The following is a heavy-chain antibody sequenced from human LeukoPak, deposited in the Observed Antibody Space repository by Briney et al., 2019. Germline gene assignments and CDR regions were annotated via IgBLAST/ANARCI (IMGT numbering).Heavy chain of an antibody. CDR2: IKQDGSEK. Sequence: GGSLRLSCAASGFTFSSCWMSWVRLAPGKGLEWVANIKQDGSEKYYVDSVKGRFTISRDNAKNSLYLQMNSLRVEDTAVYYCVGGIMTAVTTRYFDLWGRGTVVTVSS. CDR3: VGGIMTAVTTRYFDL. J-gene: IGHJ2*01. CDR1: GFTFSSCW. D-gene: IGHD4-17*01. V-gene: IGHV3-7*01.